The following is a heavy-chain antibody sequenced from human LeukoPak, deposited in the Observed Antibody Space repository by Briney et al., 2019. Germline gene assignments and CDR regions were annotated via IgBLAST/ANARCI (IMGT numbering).Heavy chain of an antibody. CDR1: GYTFTGYY. J-gene: IGHJ4*02. CDR2: INPNSGGT. V-gene: IGHV1-2*02. D-gene: IGHD3-9*01. CDR3: ARDIPLRYFDWSLQ. Sequence: ASVKVSCKASGYTFTGYYMHWVRQAPGQGLEWMGWINPNSGGTNYAQKFQGRVTLTRDTSNSTAYMELSRLRSDDTAVYYCARDIPLRYFDWSLQWGQGTLVTVSS.